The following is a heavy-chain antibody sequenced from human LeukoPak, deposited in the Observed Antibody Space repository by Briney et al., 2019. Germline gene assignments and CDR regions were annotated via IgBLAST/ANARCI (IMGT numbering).Heavy chain of an antibody. V-gene: IGHV1-8*01. CDR1: GYTFTSYD. Sequence: ASVKVSCKASGYTFTSYDINWVRQATGQGLEWMGWMNPNSGNTGYAQKFQGRVTMTRNTSISTAYMELSSLRSEDTAVYYCAREMATITGYYYGMDVWGQGPTVTVSS. CDR3: AREMATITGYYYGMDV. J-gene: IGHJ6*02. CDR2: MNPNSGNT. D-gene: IGHD5-24*01.